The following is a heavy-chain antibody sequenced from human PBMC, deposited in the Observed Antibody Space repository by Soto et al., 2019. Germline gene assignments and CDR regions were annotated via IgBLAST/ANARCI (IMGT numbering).Heavy chain of an antibody. V-gene: IGHV3-74*01. CDR3: ARDQGYCSGGSCYVAGY. Sequence: EVQLVESGGGLVQPGGSLRLSCAASGFTFSTYWMHWVRQAPGKGLVWVSRINSDGSTTDYADSVRGRFTISRDNAKNTLYMQMNSLRAGDTAVYYCARDQGYCSGGSCYVAGYWGQGTLVTVSS. CDR2: INSDGSTT. D-gene: IGHD2-15*01. CDR1: GFTFSTYW. J-gene: IGHJ4*02.